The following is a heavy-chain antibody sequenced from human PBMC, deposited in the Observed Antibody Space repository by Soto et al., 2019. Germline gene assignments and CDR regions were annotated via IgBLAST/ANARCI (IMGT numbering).Heavy chain of an antibody. J-gene: IGHJ4*02. V-gene: IGHV3-15*01. CDR3: IGTYSGSSMRFDY. Sequence: EVQLVESGGGLVKPGGSLRLSCAASGCTFSNAWMTWVRQAPWKGLEWVGRVKSKTDGGTIDYAAPVKDRFTISRDDSKNTLYLQMNSLKTEDTAVYYCIGTYSGSSMRFDYWGQGTLVTVSS. CDR2: VKSKTDGGTI. CDR1: GCTFSNAW. D-gene: IGHD5-12*01.